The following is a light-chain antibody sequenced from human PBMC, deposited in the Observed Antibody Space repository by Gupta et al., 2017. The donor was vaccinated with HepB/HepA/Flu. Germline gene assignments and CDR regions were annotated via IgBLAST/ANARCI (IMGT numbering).Light chain of an antibody. CDR1: SSSIGSNY. J-gene: IGLJ1*01. CDR2: RNN. V-gene: IGLV1-47*01. CDR3: AAWDDSLSGHYV. Sequence: QSVLPHPPSASGTPGQRVTISCSGSSSSIGSNYVYWYQQLPGTAPKLLIYRNNQRPSGVPDRFSGSKSGTSASLAISGLRSEDEAEYFCAAWDDSLSGHYVFGTGTEVTVL.